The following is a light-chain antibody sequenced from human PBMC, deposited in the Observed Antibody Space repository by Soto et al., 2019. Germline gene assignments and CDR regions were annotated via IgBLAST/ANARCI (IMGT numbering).Light chain of an antibody. CDR2: WAS. J-gene: IGKJ1*01. V-gene: IGKV4-1*01. CDR1: QSVLYSSNNKNY. CDR3: QEYYSTPRT. Sequence: DIVMTQSPDSLAVSLGERATIKCKSSQSVLYSSNNKNYLAWYQQKPGQPPKLLIYWASTRESGVPDRFSGSGSGTDFTLTISSLQAEDVGVYYCQEYYSTPRTFGQGTKVEIK.